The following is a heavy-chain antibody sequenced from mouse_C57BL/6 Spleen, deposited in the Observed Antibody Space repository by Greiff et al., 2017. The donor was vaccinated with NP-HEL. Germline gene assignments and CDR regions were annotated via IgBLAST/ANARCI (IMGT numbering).Heavy chain of an antibody. V-gene: IGHV1-58*01. CDR1: GYTFTSYG. D-gene: IGHD1-1*01. CDR3: ARHYYGSSPKVYFDY. CDR2: IYIGNGYT. J-gene: IGHJ2*01. Sequence: VQLKESGAELVRPGSSVKMSCKTSGYTFTSYGINWVKQRPGQGLEWIGYIYIGNGYTEYNEKFKGKATLTSDTSSSTAYMQLSSLTSEDSAIYFCARHYYGSSPKVYFDYWGQGTTLTVSS.